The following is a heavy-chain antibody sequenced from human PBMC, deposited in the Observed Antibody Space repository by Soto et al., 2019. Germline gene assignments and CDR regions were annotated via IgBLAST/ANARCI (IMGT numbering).Heavy chain of an antibody. V-gene: IGHV3-11*01. CDR2: ISSSGSTI. J-gene: IGHJ4*02. CDR1: GFTFSDYY. CDR3: ASQDIENRYYFDY. Sequence: GGSLRLSCAASGFTFSDYYMSWIRQAPGKGLEWVSYISSSGSTIYYADSVKGRFTISRDNAKNSLYLQMNSLRAEDTAVYYCASQDIENRYYFDYWGQGTLVTVSS.